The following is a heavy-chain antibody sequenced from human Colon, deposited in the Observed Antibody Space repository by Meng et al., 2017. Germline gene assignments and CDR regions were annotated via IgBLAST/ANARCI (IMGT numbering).Heavy chain of an antibody. CDR3: ATTGSRSSGS. CDR1: GFIFSDYY. J-gene: IGHJ4*02. Sequence: QWEQGGSGGGWVKPGGSLGPACAASGFIFSDYYMAWIRQTPGKGLEWVSYISTTGSIAYYADSVKGRFTISRDNAKNSVYLQMNSLRAEDTAVYYCATTGSRSSGSWGQGTLVTVSS. CDR2: ISTTGSIA. V-gene: IGHV3-11*01. D-gene: IGHD3-22*01.